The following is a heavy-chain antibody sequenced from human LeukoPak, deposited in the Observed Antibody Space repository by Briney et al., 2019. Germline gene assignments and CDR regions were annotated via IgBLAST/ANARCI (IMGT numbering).Heavy chain of an antibody. D-gene: IGHD4-17*01. J-gene: IGHJ4*02. CDR2: LNHSGST. CDR3: ARGGGSVTTVTRTFDY. V-gene: IGHV4-34*01. CDR1: GGSFSGYY. Sequence: SETLSLTCAVYGGSFSGYYWSWIRQPPGKGLEWMGELNHSGSTNYNPSLKSRVTISVDTSKNQFSLKLSSVTAADTAVYYCARGGGSVTTVTRTFDYWGQGTLVTVSS.